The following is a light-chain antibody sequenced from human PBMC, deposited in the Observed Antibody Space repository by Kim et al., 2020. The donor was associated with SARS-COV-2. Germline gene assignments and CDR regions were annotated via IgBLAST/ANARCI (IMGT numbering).Light chain of an antibody. J-gene: IGLJ3*02. Sequence: LGQTVRITCQGDSLRRYYASWYQQKPGQAPVLVIYGKNNRPSGIPDRFSGSSSGDTASLTITGAQAEDEADYYCNSRDSSGNHLGVFGGGTNLTVL. CDR2: GKN. CDR3: NSRDSSGNHLGV. CDR1: SLRRYY. V-gene: IGLV3-19*01.